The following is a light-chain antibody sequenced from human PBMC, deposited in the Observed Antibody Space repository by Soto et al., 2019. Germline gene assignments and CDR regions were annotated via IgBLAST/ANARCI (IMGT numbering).Light chain of an antibody. Sequence: IGMTQSPATVSVSPGESASLSCRASRTIGTNLGWYQQKPGQAPRLLISKTSTRATGVPARFSGSGSGTAFTLTIASLPSEDIAVDYGHQYADWPLTFGGGTKVDIK. CDR3: HQYADWPLT. CDR1: RTIGTN. V-gene: IGKV3-15*01. J-gene: IGKJ4*01. CDR2: KTS.